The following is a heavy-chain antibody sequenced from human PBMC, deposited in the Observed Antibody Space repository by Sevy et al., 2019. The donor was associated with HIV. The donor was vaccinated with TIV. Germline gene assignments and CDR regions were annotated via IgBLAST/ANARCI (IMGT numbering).Heavy chain of an antibody. CDR1: GFSFSSHA. J-gene: IGHJ4*02. D-gene: IGHD3-22*01. Sequence: GGSLRLSCAASGFSFSSHAMSWVRQAPGKGLEWVSGISASGGNTYYADAVKGRFTISRDNSKNTVYLQMNSLRAEDTAMYFCAQRDYDTGGYYPKIGYWGQGTLVTVSS. CDR2: ISASGGNT. CDR3: AQRDYDTGGYYPKIGY. V-gene: IGHV3-23*01.